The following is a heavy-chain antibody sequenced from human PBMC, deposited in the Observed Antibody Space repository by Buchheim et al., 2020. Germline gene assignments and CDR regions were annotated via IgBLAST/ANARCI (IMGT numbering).Heavy chain of an antibody. D-gene: IGHD3-3*01. V-gene: IGHV3-23*01. CDR2: ISGSGGST. CDR1: GFTFSSYA. Sequence: EVRLLESGGGLVQPGGSLRLSCAASGFTFSSYAMSWVRQAPGKGLEWVSAISGSGGSTYYADSVKGRFTISRDNSKNTLYLQMNSLRAEDTAVYYCAKGDYDFWSGYSLTKRYFDYWGQGTL. J-gene: IGHJ4*02. CDR3: AKGDYDFWSGYSLTKRYFDY.